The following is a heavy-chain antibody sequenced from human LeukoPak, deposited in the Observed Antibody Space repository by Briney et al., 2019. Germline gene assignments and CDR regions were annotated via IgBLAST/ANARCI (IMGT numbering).Heavy chain of an antibody. J-gene: IGHJ4*02. V-gene: IGHV3-53*01. CDR1: GLTVSNNY. D-gene: IGHD1-1*01. CDR2: IYSGGAT. CDR3: AKTGNPATGDH. Sequence: GGSLRLSCAASGLTVSNNYMSWVRQAPGKGLEWVSVIYSGGATYYADSVKGRFTISRDNSKNTLYLQMNSLRVEDTAVYYCAKTGNPATGDHWGQGTLVTVSS.